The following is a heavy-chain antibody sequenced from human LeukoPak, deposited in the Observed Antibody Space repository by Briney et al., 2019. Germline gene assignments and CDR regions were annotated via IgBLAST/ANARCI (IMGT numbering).Heavy chain of an antibody. Sequence: GGSLRLSCAASGLTLSSYWMSWVRQAPGKGLEWVTNIKQDGSEKYYVDSVKGRFTISRDNAKNSLYLQMNSLRAEDTAVYYCARAPLYGDYVGYYFDYWGQGALVTVSS. CDR1: GLTLSSYW. CDR2: IKQDGSEK. J-gene: IGHJ4*02. D-gene: IGHD4-17*01. CDR3: ARAPLYGDYVGYYFDY. V-gene: IGHV3-7*01.